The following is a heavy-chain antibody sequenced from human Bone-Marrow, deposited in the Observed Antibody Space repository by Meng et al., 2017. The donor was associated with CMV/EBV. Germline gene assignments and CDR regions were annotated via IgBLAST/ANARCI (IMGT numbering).Heavy chain of an antibody. D-gene: IGHD2-2*01. Sequence: ASVKVSCKASGYTFTSYYMHWVRQAPGQGLEWMGIINPSGGSTSYAQKFQGRVTITTDESTSTAYMELSSLRSEDTAVYYCTSRSGVPAAIGLVYYYGMDVWGQGTTVTV. CDR3: TSRSGVPAAIGLVYYYGMDV. CDR2: INPSGGST. CDR1: GYTFTSYY. J-gene: IGHJ6*02. V-gene: IGHV1-46*01.